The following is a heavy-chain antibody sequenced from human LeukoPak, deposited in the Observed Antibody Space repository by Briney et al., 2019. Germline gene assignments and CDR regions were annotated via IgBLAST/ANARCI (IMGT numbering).Heavy chain of an antibody. J-gene: IGHJ4*02. CDR2: MYTSGST. D-gene: IGHD3-22*01. V-gene: IGHV4-61*02. Sequence: PSETLSLTGTVSGGSFSSGGYYWSWIRQRAGRGLEWIGRMYTSGSTNYNPSVKSRVTISVDTSKNQFSLKLSSVTAADTAVYYCARGGANYYDSSGYPDWGQGTLVTVSS. CDR1: GGSFSSGGYY. CDR3: ARGGANYYDSSGYPD.